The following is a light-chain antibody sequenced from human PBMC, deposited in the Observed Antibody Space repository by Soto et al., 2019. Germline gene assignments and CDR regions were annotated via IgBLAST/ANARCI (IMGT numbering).Light chain of an antibody. J-gene: IGLJ1*01. V-gene: IGLV3-1*01. CDR3: QAWDSSTAFV. Sequence: SYELTQPPSVSVSPGQTASLTCSGDKLGDKYASWYQQKPGQSPVLVIYQDTKRPSGIPERFSGSNSGNTATLTIGGTQTMDEADYYCQAWDSSTAFVFGPGTKLTVL. CDR2: QDT. CDR1: KLGDKY.